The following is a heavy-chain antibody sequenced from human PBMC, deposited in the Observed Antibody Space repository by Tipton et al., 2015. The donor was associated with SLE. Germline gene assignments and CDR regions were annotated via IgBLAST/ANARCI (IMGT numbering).Heavy chain of an antibody. V-gene: IGHV3-66*02. J-gene: IGHJ4*02. CDR3: ARIAVTAPRYFDY. CDR2: IYSGGRT. CDR1: GFTVSDNY. Sequence: SGFTVSDNYMSWVRQAPGKGLEWVSVIYSGGRTFYAASVKGRFTISRDNLKNTLFLQMNSLRPEDSALYYCARIAVTAPRYFDYWGQGTLVTVSS. D-gene: IGHD2-21*02.